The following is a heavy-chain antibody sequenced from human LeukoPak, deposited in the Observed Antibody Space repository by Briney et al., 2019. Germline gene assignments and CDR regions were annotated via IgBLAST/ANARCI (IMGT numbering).Heavy chain of an antibody. D-gene: IGHD2-2*01. V-gene: IGHV3-7*04. CDR3: ARDRCSSTSCFIDY. J-gene: IGHJ4*02. CDR2: IKQDGSEK. Sequence: PEGSLRLSCAVSRFTFSNYWMSWVRQAPGKGLEWVANIKQDGSEKYYVDSVEGRFTISRDNAKNSLYLQMNSLRAEDRAVYYCARDRCSSTSCFIDYWGQGTLVTVSS. CDR1: RFTFSNYW.